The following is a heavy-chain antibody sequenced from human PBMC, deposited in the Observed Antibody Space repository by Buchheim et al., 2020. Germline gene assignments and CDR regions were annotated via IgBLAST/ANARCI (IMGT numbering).Heavy chain of an antibody. Sequence: QVQLVQSGAEVKKPGASVKVSCKASGYTFTSYDINWVRQATGQGLEWMGWMNPNSGNTGYAQKFQGRVTMTRNTSISTAYMELSSLRSEDTAVYYCARILTDRYFDWLLQTHYYYYGMDVWGQGTT. CDR1: GYTFTSYD. CDR3: ARILTDRYFDWLLQTHYYYYGMDV. D-gene: IGHD3-9*01. J-gene: IGHJ6*02. CDR2: MNPNSGNT. V-gene: IGHV1-8*01.